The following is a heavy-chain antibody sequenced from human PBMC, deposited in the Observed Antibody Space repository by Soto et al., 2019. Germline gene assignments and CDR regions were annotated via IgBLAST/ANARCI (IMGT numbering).Heavy chain of an antibody. J-gene: IGHJ6*02. CDR1: GFTFSNFG. D-gene: IGHD6-19*01. CDR2: ISYDGSNK. V-gene: IGHV3-30*18. CDR3: AKSASGWGRYYYGMDV. Sequence: HPGGSLRLSCAASGFTFSNFGIHWVRQAPGKGLEWVALISYDGSNKYYADSVKVRFTISRDNSKNTLYLQMNSLKAEDTAVYYCAKSASGWGRYYYGMDVWGQGTTVTVSS.